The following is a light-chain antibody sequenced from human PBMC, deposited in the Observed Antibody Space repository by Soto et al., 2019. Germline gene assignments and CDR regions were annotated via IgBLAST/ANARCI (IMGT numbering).Light chain of an antibody. V-gene: IGKV1-5*03. CDR1: QSISNW. CDR3: QQADSFPLT. J-gene: IGKJ4*01. Sequence: DIQMTQSPSTLSASVGDRVIITCRASQSISNWLAWYQQKPGKAPNLLIYKASSLKSGVPSRFSGRGSGTDFTLTISSLQPEDFATYFCQQADSFPLTFGGGTKVDNK. CDR2: KAS.